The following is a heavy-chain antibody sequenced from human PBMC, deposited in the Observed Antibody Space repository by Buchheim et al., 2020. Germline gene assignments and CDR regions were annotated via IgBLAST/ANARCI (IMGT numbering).Heavy chain of an antibody. CDR2: ISYDGSNK. CDR3: AKGVYDRSGFYKVSPPFDY. J-gene: IGHJ4*02. D-gene: IGHD3-22*01. Sequence: QVQLVESGGGVVQSGRSLRLSCAASGFTFSSYGMHWVRQAPGKGLEWVAVISYDGSNKFFADSVKGRFAISRDNSKNTLYLQINSLRAEDTAVYYCAKGVYDRSGFYKVSPPFDYWGQGTL. V-gene: IGHV3-30*18. CDR1: GFTFSSYG.